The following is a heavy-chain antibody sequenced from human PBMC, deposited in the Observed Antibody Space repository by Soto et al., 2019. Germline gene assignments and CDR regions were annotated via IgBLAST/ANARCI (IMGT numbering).Heavy chain of an antibody. CDR3: ARDRDYYGSGTSPGY. Sequence: QVQLVESGGGVVQPGRSLRLSCAASGFTFSSYAMHWVRQAPGKGLEWVAVISHDGSNKYYADSVKGRFTISRDNSKNTLYLQMNSLRAEDTAVYYCARDRDYYGSGTSPGYWGQGTLVTVSS. V-gene: IGHV3-30-3*01. D-gene: IGHD3-10*01. J-gene: IGHJ4*02. CDR2: ISHDGSNK. CDR1: GFTFSSYA.